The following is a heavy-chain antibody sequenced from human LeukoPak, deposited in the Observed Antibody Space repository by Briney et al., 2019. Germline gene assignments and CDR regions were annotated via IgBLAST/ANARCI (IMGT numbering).Heavy chain of an antibody. CDR3: ARVYDFWSGYYSFDN. CDR1: GGSISSGGYY. V-gene: IGHV4-31*03. J-gene: IGHJ4*02. CDR2: IYCSGST. Sequence: SQTLSLTCTVSGGSISSGGYYWSWIRQHPGKGLEWIGYIYCSGSTYYNPSLKSRVTISVATSKNQFSLKLSSVTAADTAVYYCARVYDFWSGYYSFDNWGQGTLVTVSS. D-gene: IGHD3-3*01.